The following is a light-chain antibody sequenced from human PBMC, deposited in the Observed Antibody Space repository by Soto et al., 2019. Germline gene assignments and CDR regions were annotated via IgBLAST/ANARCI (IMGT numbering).Light chain of an antibody. Sequence: EIVLTQSPGTRALSPGERATLSCRASHSVSSSYLAWYQQKPGQAPRLLIYGASSRATGIPDRFSGSGSGTDFTLTIRRLEPEDAAVYYCQQYGSSPITFGQGTRLEIK. CDR3: QQYGSSPIT. CDR1: HSVSSSY. J-gene: IGKJ5*01. CDR2: GAS. V-gene: IGKV3-20*01.